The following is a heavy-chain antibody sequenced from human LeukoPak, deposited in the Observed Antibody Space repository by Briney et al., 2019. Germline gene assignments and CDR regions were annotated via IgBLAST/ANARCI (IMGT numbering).Heavy chain of an antibody. V-gene: IGHV4-34*01. D-gene: IGHD2-2*01. CDR3: ARGGSTMPYYGMDV. Sequence: KPSETLSLTCAVYGGSFSGYYWSWTRQPPGKGLEWIGEINHSGSTNYNPSLKSRVTISVDTSKNQFSLKLSSVTAADTAVYYCARGGSTMPYYGMDVWGQGTTVTVSS. J-gene: IGHJ6*02. CDR1: GGSFSGYY. CDR2: INHSGST.